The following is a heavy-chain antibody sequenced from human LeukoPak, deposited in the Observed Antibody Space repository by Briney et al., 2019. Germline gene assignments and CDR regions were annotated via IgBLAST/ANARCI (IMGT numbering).Heavy chain of an antibody. J-gene: IGHJ4*02. CDR2: FDPEDGET. V-gene: IGHV1-24*01. CDR3: ATAFTIFGVVTMSLGLDY. Sequence: ASVKVSCKASGYTFTSYAMNWVRQAPGQGLEWMGGFDPEDGETIYAQNFQGRITMTEDTSTDTSYMELSSLRSEDTAVYYCATAFTIFGVVTMSLGLDYWGQGTLVTVSS. CDR1: GYTFTSYA. D-gene: IGHD3-3*01.